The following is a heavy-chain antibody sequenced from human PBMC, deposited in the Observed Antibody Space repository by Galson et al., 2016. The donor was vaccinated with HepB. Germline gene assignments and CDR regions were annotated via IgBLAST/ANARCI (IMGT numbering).Heavy chain of an antibody. Sequence: SVKVSCKASGYSFPDYGISWVRQAPGQGLEWMGWISAYYGDTTYAQKVQGRITMTTDSSTNTAYMELRSLRSDDTAIYFCTREGEAAGTIFFQHGGQGTLVTVSS. J-gene: IGHJ1*01. V-gene: IGHV1-18*01. CDR2: ISAYYGDT. D-gene: IGHD6-13*01. CDR1: GYSFPDYG. CDR3: TREGEAAGTIFFQH.